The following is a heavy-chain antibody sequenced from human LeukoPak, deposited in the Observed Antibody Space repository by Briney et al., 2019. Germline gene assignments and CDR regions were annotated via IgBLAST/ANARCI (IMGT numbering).Heavy chain of an antibody. J-gene: IGHJ4*02. Sequence: PGGSLRLSCAASGFTFSSYAMHWVRQAPGKGLEWVAVISYDGSNKYYADSVKGRFTISRDNSKNTLYLQMNSLRAEDTAVYYCAGSISSFTGRDYWGQGTLVTVSS. D-gene: IGHD3-10*01. V-gene: IGHV3-30*04. CDR1: GFTFSSYA. CDR2: ISYDGSNK. CDR3: AGSISSFTGRDY.